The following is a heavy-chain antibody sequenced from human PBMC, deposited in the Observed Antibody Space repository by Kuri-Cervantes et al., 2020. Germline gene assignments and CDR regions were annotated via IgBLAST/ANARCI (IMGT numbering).Heavy chain of an antibody. CDR2: ISAYNGNT. Sequence: ASVKVSCKASGHTFTGYYIHLVRQAPGQGLEWMGWISAYNGNTNYAQKLQGRVTLTRDTSITTAFMELTSLSSDDTAVYYCARDNLIVPAATSWFDPWGQGTVVTVSS. J-gene: IGHJ5*02. CDR3: ARDNLIVPAATSWFDP. D-gene: IGHD2-2*01. CDR1: GHTFTGYY. V-gene: IGHV1-2*02.